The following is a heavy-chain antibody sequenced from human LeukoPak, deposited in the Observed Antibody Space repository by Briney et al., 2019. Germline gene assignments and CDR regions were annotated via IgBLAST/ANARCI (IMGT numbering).Heavy chain of an antibody. Sequence: SETLSLTCAVYGGSFSAYYWSWIRQPPGKGLEWIGEINHSGSTNYNPSLKSRVTISVDTSKNQFSLKLSSVTAADTAVYYCAREIPSGFDYWGQGTLVTVSS. J-gene: IGHJ4*02. V-gene: IGHV4-34*01. CDR2: INHSGST. CDR3: AREIPSGFDY. CDR1: GGSFSAYY. D-gene: IGHD3-10*01.